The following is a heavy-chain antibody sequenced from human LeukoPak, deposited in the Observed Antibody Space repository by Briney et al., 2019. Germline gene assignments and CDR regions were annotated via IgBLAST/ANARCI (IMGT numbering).Heavy chain of an antibody. D-gene: IGHD1-26*01. CDR3: AKGVGATASYYFDY. CDR2: IYSGGST. Sequence: GGSLRLSCAASGFTVSSNYMSWVRQAPGKGLEWVSVIYSGGSTYYAGSVKGRFTISRDNSKNTLYLQMNSLRAEDTAVYYCAKGVGATASYYFDYWGQGTLVTVSS. V-gene: IGHV3-66*01. J-gene: IGHJ4*02. CDR1: GFTVSSNY.